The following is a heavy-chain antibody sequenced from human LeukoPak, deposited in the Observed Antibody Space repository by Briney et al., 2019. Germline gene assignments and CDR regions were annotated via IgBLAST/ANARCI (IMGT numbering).Heavy chain of an antibody. CDR2: IIPMLDIV. D-gene: IGHD5-24*01. CDR3: ARGGDGYNYGIH. Sequence: ASVKVSCKVSGYTFTSYGMSWVRQAPGQGLEWLGRIIPMLDIVDHARKFQGRVTITADKSTGTAYMELSSLRSEDTAVYYCARGGDGYNYGIHWGPGTLVTVS. CDR1: GYTFTSYG. J-gene: IGHJ4*02. V-gene: IGHV1-69*04.